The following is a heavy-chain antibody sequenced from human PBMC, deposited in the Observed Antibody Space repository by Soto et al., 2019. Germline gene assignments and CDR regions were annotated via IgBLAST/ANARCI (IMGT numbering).Heavy chain of an antibody. V-gene: IGHV1-8*01. J-gene: IGHJ6*01. CDR1: GYTFNSYD. D-gene: IGHD1-26*01. CDR2: MNHNSGNT. Sequence: ASVKVSCKPSGYTFNSYDINRVRQATGQGLEGMGWMNHNSGNTDYPQNTQCRATMTRHTTIRAAYTKQSSLRSEDTVVDACAGGRYSTRWYYFCDMQDWGQGTTVTVSS. CDR3: AGGRYSTRWYYFCDMQD.